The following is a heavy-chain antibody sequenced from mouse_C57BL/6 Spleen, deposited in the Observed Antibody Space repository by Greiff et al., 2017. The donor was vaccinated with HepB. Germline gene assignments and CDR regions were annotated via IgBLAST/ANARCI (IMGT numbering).Heavy chain of an antibody. D-gene: IGHD1-1*01. J-gene: IGHJ3*01. CDR3: TRESDYYGSSYGFAY. V-gene: IGHV1-15*01. CDR1: GYTFTDYE. CDR2: IDPETGGT. Sequence: VQLVESGAELVRPGASVTLSCKASGYTFTDYEMHWVKQTPVHGLEWIGAIDPETGGTAYNQKFKGKAILTADKSSSTAYMELRSLTSEDSAVYYCTRESDYYGSSYGFAYWGQGTLVTVSA.